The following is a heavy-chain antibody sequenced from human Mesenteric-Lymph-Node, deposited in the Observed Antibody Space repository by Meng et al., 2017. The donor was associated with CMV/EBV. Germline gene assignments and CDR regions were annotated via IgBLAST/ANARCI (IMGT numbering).Heavy chain of an antibody. Sequence: GESLKISCAASGFTFSSYEMNWVRQAPGKGLEWVSYISSGGSTIYYADSVRGRFTISRDNSKNTLYLQMNSLRAEDTAVFYCARARYDFWSGYDWGQGTLVTVSS. J-gene: IGHJ4*02. CDR3: ARARYDFWSGYD. CDR1: GFTFSSYE. CDR2: ISSGGSTI. V-gene: IGHV3-48*01. D-gene: IGHD3-3*01.